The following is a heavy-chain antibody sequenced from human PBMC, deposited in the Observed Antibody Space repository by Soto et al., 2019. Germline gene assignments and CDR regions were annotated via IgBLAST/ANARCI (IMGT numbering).Heavy chain of an antibody. V-gene: IGHV4-59*12. D-gene: IGHD3-9*01. Sequence: SETLSLTCTVSGGSISSNSWSWIRQPPGKGLEWIGHIYNSGNTNYNPSLKSRVTISVDTSKNQFSLKLSSVTAADTAVYYCASSRRYFDWLLSTWYYYGMDVWGQGTTVTVSS. CDR2: IYNSGNT. CDR1: GGSISSNS. J-gene: IGHJ6*02. CDR3: ASSRRYFDWLLSTWYYYGMDV.